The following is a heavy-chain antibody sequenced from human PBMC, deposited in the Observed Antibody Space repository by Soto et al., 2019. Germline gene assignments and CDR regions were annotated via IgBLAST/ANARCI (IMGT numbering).Heavy chain of an antibody. V-gene: IGHV1-46*01. CDR3: ATSIAVAGMFDY. CDR2: INPSGGST. J-gene: IGHJ4*02. Sequence: ASVKVSCTASGYTLTSYYMHWVRQAPGQGLEWMGIINPSGGSTSYAQKFQGRVTMTRDTSTSTVYMELSSLRSEDTAVYYCATSIAVAGMFDYWGQGTLVTVSS. D-gene: IGHD6-19*01. CDR1: GYTLTSYY.